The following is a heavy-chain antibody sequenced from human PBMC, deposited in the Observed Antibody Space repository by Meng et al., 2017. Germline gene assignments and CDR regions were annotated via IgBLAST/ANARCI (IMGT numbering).Heavy chain of an antibody. Sequence: LVQSGSELKKPGASVKVACKASGYTLTSYAMNWVLQAPGQGLEWMGWINTNTGNPTYAQGFTGRFVFSLDTSVSTAYLQISSLKAEDTAVYYCARMGIAVAGTLGWEDYWGQGTLVTVSS. J-gene: IGHJ4*02. CDR1: GYTLTSYA. CDR3: ARMGIAVAGTLGWEDY. V-gene: IGHV7-4-1*02. CDR2: INTNTGNP. D-gene: IGHD6-19*01.